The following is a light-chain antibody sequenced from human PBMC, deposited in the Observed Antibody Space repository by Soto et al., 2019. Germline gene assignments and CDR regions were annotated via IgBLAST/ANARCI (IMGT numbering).Light chain of an antibody. Sequence: QSALTQPASVSGSPGKSITISCTGTSSDVGSYNLVSWYQQHPGKAPKLMIYEGSKRPSGVSNRFSGSKSGNTASLTISGLQAEDEADYYCCSYAGSVVFGGGTKLTV. CDR3: CSYAGSVV. J-gene: IGLJ2*01. CDR2: EGS. CDR1: SSDVGSYNL. V-gene: IGLV2-23*01.